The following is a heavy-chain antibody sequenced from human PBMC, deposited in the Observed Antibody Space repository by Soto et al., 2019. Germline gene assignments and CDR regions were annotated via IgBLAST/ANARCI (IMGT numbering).Heavy chain of an antibody. CDR2: IGGNGVTT. CDR3: AKSSRYCSGGGCFYYFDY. D-gene: IGHD2-15*01. J-gene: IGHJ4*02. V-gene: IGHV3-23*04. CDR1: GFTFGSYA. Sequence: EVQLVESGGGLVQPGGSLRLSCAASGFTFGSYAWSWVRQAPGKGLDWVSTIGGNGVTTFYADSVKGRFTISRDVSKNTVFLQMSSLRAEDTAVYYCAKSSRYCSGGGCFYYFDYWGQGTLVTVSS.